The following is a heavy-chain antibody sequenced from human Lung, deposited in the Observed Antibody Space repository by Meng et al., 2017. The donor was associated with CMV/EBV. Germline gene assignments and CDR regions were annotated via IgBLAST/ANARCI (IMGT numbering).Heavy chain of an antibody. V-gene: IGHV3-43*01. CDR3: AKDRYSGSYSSPGYFDY. Sequence: GGSLRLXXAASGFTFDDYTMHWVRQAPGKGLEWVSLISWDGGSTYYADSVKGRFTISRDNSKNSLYLQMNSLRTEDTALYYCAKDRYSGSYSSPGYFDYWGQGPLVTVSS. CDR1: GFTFDDYT. D-gene: IGHD1-26*01. CDR2: ISWDGGST. J-gene: IGHJ4*02.